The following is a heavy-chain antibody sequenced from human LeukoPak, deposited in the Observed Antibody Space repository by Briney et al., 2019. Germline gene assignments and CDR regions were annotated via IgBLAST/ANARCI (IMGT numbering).Heavy chain of an antibody. CDR3: ARRAYSSGWYYFDY. J-gene: IGHJ4*02. CDR1: GGSISSHY. CDR2: IYYSGST. D-gene: IGHD6-19*01. V-gene: IGHV4-59*11. Sequence: SETLSLTCTVSGGSISSHYWSWIRQPPGKGLEWIGYIYYSGSTNYNPSLKNRVTISVDTSKNQFSLKLSSVTAADTAVYYCARRAYSSGWYYFDYWGQGTLVTVSS.